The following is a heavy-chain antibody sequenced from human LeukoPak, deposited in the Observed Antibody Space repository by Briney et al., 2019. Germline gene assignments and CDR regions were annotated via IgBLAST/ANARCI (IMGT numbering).Heavy chain of an antibody. J-gene: IGHJ4*02. CDR1: GGTFSSYA. V-gene: IGHV1-69*04. CDR3: TRDLRGYSYGKLDY. CDR2: IIPILGIA. D-gene: IGHD5-18*01. Sequence: SVKVSCKASGGTFSSYAISWVRQAPGQGLEWMGRIIPILGIANYAQKFQGRVTITADKSTSTAYMELSSLRSEDTAVYYCTRDLRGYSYGKLDYWGQGTLVTVSS.